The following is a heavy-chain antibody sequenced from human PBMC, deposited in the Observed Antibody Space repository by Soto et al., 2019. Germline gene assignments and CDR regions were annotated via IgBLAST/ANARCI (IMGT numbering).Heavy chain of an antibody. Sequence: GGSLRLSCAASGFTFSSDWMNWVRQSPGKGLEWVANIKQDGSEKYYVDSVKGRFTISRDNAKNSLYLQMNSLRAEDTAVYYCARDPPGATGYWGQGTLVTVSS. CDR3: ARDPPGATGY. J-gene: IGHJ4*02. D-gene: IGHD1-26*01. CDR1: GFTFSSDW. CDR2: IKQDGSEK. V-gene: IGHV3-7*01.